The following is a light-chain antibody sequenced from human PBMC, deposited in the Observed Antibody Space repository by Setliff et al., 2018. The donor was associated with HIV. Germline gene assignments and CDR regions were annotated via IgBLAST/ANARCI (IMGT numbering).Light chain of an antibody. CDR3: SSYTSSSSWM. J-gene: IGLJ3*02. V-gene: IGLV2-14*01. Sequence: ALTQPASVSGSPGQSITISCTGTSSDVGAYTYVSWYQQHPGKAPKLMIYEVSNRPSGVSSRFSGSKSGSTASLTISGLQTEDEADYYCSSYTSSSSWMFGGGTKVTVL. CDR2: EVS. CDR1: SSDVGAYTY.